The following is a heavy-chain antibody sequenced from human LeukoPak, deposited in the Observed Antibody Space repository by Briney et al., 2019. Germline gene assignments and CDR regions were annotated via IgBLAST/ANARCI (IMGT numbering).Heavy chain of an antibody. D-gene: IGHD6-6*01. CDR1: GFTFSSYW. V-gene: IGHV3-7*01. J-gene: IGHJ4*02. Sequence: GGSLRLSFAVSGFTFSSYWMNWVRQAPGKGLEWVANIKQDGSQKYYVDSVKGRFTISRDNAKNSLYLQMNSLRAEDTAVYYCARDLVRSDYWGQGTLVTVSS. CDR2: IKQDGSQK. CDR3: ARDLVRSDY.